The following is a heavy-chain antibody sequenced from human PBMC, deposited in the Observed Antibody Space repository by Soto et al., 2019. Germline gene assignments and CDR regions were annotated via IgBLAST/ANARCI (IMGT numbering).Heavy chain of an antibody. CDR3: ARHPNYGGNSYYYYGMDV. V-gene: IGHV5-10-1*01. D-gene: IGHD4-17*01. CDR2: IDPSDSYT. Sequence: PGESLKISCKGSGYSFTSYWISWVRQMPGKGLGWMGRIDPSDSYTNYSPSFQGHVTISADKSISTAYLQWSSLKASDTAMYYCARHPNYGGNSYYYYGMDVWGQGTTVTVSS. J-gene: IGHJ6*02. CDR1: GYSFTSYW.